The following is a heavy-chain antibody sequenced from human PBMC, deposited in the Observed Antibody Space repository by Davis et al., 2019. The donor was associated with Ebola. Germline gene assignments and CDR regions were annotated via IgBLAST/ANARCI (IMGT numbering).Heavy chain of an antibody. CDR2: IGIGSSYI. V-gene: IGHV3-21*01. CDR3: ASAWCSSTSCPRSYYYYGMDV. Sequence: PGGSLRLSCAASGFTFSGYSINWVRQAPGKGLEWVSSIGIGSSYIYYADSVKGRFTISRDDAKNSLYLQMNSLRAEDTAVYYCASAWCSSTSCPRSYYYYGMDVWGQGTTVTVSS. D-gene: IGHD2-2*01. CDR1: GFTFSGYS. J-gene: IGHJ6*02.